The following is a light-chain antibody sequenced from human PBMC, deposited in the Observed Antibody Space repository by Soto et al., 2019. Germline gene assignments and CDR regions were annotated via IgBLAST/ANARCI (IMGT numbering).Light chain of an antibody. J-gene: IGLJ2*01. CDR1: SSDVGSYNL. V-gene: IGLV2-23*01. Sequence: QSVLTQPASVSGSPGQSITISCTGTSSDVGSYNLVSWYQQHPGKAPKLMIYEGSKRPSGVSNRFSGFKSGNTASLTISGLQAEDEADYYCCSYAGRSTLEFGGGTKLTVL. CDR3: CSYAGRSTLE. CDR2: EGS.